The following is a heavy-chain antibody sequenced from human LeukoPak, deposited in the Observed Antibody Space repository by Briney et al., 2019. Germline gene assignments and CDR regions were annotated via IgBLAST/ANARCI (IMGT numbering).Heavy chain of an antibody. CDR3: ARGGGYYRLDY. V-gene: IGHV4-34*01. D-gene: IGHD3-3*01. CDR1: GGSFSGYY. CDR2: INHSGST. Sequence: PSETLSLTCAVYGGSFSGYYWSWIRQPPGKGLEWIGEINHSGSTNYNPSLKSRVTISVDTSKNQFSLKLSSVTAADTAVYYCARGGGYYRLDYWGQGTLVTVSS. J-gene: IGHJ4*02.